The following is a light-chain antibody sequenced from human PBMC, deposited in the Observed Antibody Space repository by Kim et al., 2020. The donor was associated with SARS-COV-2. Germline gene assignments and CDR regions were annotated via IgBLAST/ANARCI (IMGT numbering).Light chain of an antibody. CDR1: FSYIGAGYD. J-gene: IGLJ1*01. V-gene: IGLV1-40*01. Sequence: HRDTLSSTWTFSYIGAGYDVHWYQQVPGAAPKLLIYGHTNRPSGVPDRFSGSKSDTSASLAITGLQPEDEADYYCQSYDSSLNSYVFGTGTKVTVL. CDR2: GHT. CDR3: QSYDSSLNSYV.